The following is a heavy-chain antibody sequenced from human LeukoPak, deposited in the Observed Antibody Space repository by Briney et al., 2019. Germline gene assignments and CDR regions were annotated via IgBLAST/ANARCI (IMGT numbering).Heavy chain of an antibody. D-gene: IGHD2-2*01. J-gene: IGHJ4*02. CDR1: GGSFSGYY. V-gene: IGHV4-34*01. Sequence: RSSETLSLTCAVYGGSFSGYYWSWIRQPPGKGLEWIGEINHSGSTNYNPSLKSRVTISVDTSKNQFSLKLTSVTAADTAVYYCAREDCSSNSCYFDYWGQGTLVTVSS. CDR2: INHSGST. CDR3: AREDCSSNSCYFDY.